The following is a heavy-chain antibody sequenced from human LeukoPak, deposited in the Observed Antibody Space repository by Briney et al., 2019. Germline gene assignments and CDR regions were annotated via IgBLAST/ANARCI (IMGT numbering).Heavy chain of an antibody. J-gene: IGHJ4*02. Sequence: GGSLRPSCPPSGSTFGAHSMSWIRLPPGKGLGWVSYIDSSGRALYYADSVKGRFTISRDNAKNSLFLQMDSLRAEDTAVYFCTRDPDTSSKVDFWGQGTLVTVSS. CDR3: TRDPDTSSKVDF. CDR1: GSTFGAHS. D-gene: IGHD5-18*01. V-gene: IGHV3-11*01. CDR2: IDSSGRAL.